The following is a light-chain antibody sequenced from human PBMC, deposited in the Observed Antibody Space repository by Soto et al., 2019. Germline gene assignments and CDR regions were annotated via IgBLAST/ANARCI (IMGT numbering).Light chain of an antibody. V-gene: IGLV2-14*01. CDR3: CSYTSSTNYV. J-gene: IGLJ1*01. CDR2: EVS. Sequence: QSALTQPASVSGSPGQSITISCTGTSSDIGDYTHVSWYQQHPGKAPKLIIYEVSDRPSGVSNRFSGSKSGNTASLTISGLQTEDEADYYCCSYTSSTNYVFGAGTKLTVL. CDR1: SSDIGDYTH.